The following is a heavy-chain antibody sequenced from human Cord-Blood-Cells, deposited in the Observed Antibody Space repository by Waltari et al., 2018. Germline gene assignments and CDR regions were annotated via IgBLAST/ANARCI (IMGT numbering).Heavy chain of an antibody. D-gene: IGHD6-13*01. Sequence: EVQLVESGGGLVQPGGSLRRSCAASGFTFSSYWMSWVRQAPGNGLDGVANIKQDGSEKYYVDSVKGRFTISRDNAKNSLYLQMNSLRAEDTAVYYCARDFWQQLDFDYWGQGTLVTVSS. J-gene: IGHJ4*02. V-gene: IGHV3-7*01. CDR2: IKQDGSEK. CDR1: GFTFSSYW. CDR3: ARDFWQQLDFDY.